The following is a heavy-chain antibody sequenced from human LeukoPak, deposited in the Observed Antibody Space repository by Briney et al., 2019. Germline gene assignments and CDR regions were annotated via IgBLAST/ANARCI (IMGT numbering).Heavy chain of an antibody. CDR3: ARAPYSSGGSTNYYYYYYMDV. J-gene: IGHJ6*03. Sequence: SVKVSCKASGGTFSSYAISWVRLAPGQGLEWMAGIIPIFGTANYAQKFQGRVTITADESTSTAYMELSSLRSEDTAVYYCARAPYSSGGSTNYYYYYYMDVWGKGTTVTVSS. V-gene: IGHV1-69*01. D-gene: IGHD6-19*01. CDR2: IIPIFGTA. CDR1: GGTFSSYA.